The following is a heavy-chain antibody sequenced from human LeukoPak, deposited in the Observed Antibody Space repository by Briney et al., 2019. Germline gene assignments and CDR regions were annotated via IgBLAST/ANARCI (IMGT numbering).Heavy chain of an antibody. D-gene: IGHD3-9*01. CDR2: IYSGGST. J-gene: IGHJ3*02. V-gene: IGHV3-53*01. CDR3: AREGGKSGYYINAFDI. Sequence: QPGGSLRLSCAASGFTVSSNYMSWVRQAPGKGLEWVSVIYSGGSTYYADSVKGRFTISRDNSKNTLYLQMNSLRAEDTAVYYCAREGGKSGYYINAFDIWGQGTMVTVSS. CDR1: GFTVSSNY.